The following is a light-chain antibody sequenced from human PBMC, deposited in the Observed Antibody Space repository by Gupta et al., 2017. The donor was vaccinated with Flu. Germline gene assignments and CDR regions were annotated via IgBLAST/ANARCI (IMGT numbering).Light chain of an antibody. CDR2: GAS. Sequence: ATLSASPGERATLSGRARQSVSSNIAWYQQKPGQPTRLIIYGASTRETGIPARFSGSGSGTEFTLTISSLQSEDFAVYYCQQYNNWPPLTFGGGTKVEIK. J-gene: IGKJ4*01. CDR1: QSVSSN. CDR3: QQYNNWPPLT. V-gene: IGKV3-15*01.